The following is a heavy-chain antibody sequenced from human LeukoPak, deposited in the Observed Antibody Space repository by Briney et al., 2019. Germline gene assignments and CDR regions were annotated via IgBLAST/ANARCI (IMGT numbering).Heavy chain of an antibody. J-gene: IGHJ4*02. Sequence: GGSLRLSCTASGFIFNSFGMHWVRQAPGKGLEWVAVISYDGNNKHYTDSVKGRFTISRDNSKNTLYLQMNSLRAEDTAVYYCASGKPMVGWGQGTLVTVSS. CDR3: ASGKPMVG. V-gene: IGHV3-30*03. D-gene: IGHD1-26*01. CDR1: GFIFNSFG. CDR2: ISYDGNNK.